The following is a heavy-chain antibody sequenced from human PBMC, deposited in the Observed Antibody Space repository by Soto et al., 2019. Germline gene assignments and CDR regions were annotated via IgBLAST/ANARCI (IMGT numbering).Heavy chain of an antibody. CDR1: GDSLSSATYS. CDR3: AGMPYTSGLRFDP. D-gene: IGHD6-19*01. Sequence: PSETLSLTCTVSGDSLSSATYSWSWIRQPPGKGLEWVGFIYRSGVTSYNPSLDSRVTIPLDRSTNQCSLKLTSVTAADTAVYFCAGMPYTSGLRFDPWGPGTLVTV. J-gene: IGHJ5*02. V-gene: IGHV4-30-2*01. CDR2: IYRSGVT.